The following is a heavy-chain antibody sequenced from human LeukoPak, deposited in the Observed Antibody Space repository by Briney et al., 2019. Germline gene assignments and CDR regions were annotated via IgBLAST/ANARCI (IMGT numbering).Heavy chain of an antibody. CDR2: IDPNNGDT. D-gene: IGHD2-8*01. Sequence: ASGTVSCKASAYTFTGYYLHWVRQAPGQGPEWVGWIDPNNGDTDYAQEFQGRVTMTRVRSISTAYMELSRLTSDDTAVYYCARRSRNGLDAFDIWGQGTMVTVSS. CDR1: AYTFTGYY. V-gene: IGHV1-2*02. CDR3: ARRSRNGLDAFDI. J-gene: IGHJ3*02.